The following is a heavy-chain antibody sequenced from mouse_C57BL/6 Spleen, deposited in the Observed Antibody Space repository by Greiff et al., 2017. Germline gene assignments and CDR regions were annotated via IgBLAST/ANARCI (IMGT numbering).Heavy chain of an antibody. CDR1: GYTFTSYW. V-gene: IGHV1-61*01. CDR3: ARRSTSRAMDY. J-gene: IGHJ4*01. Sequence: QVQLQQPGAELVRPGSSVKLSCKASGYTFTSYWMDWVKQRPGQGLEWIGNIYPSDSETHYNQKFKDKATLTVDKSSSTAYMQLSSLTSEDSAVYYCARRSTSRAMDYWGQGTSVTVSS. CDR2: IYPSDSET. D-gene: IGHD5-1*01.